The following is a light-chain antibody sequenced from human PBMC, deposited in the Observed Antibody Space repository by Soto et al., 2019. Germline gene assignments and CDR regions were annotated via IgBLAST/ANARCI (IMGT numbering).Light chain of an antibody. V-gene: IGKV1-39*01. J-gene: IGKJ2*02. CDR3: QQSYSTPST. Sequence: DIQMTQSPSSLSASVGDRVTITCRASQSISSSLNWYQQKPGKAPKLLIYAASSLQSGVPSRFSGSGSGTDFTLTISSLQPEDFAPYYCQQSYSTPSTFGQGAKLEIK. CDR1: QSISSS. CDR2: AAS.